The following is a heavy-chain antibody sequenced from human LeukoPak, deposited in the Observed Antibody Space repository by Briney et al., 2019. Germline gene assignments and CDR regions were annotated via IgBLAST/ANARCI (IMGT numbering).Heavy chain of an antibody. V-gene: IGHV3-23*01. J-gene: IGHJ4*02. D-gene: IGHD2-15*01. CDR3: AKDRYCSGGSCSGDFDY. Sequence: PGGSLRLSCAASGFTFNNYALAWVRQTPEKGLECVSAISGDGVSPYYVDSVRGRFTISRDNSKNTLYLQMNSLRAEDTAVYYCAKDRYCSGGSCSGDFDYWGQGTLVTVSS. CDR2: ISGDGVSP. CDR1: GFTFNNYA.